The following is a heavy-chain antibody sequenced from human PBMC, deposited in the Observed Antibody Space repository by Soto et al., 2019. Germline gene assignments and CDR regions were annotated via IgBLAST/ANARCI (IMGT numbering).Heavy chain of an antibody. D-gene: IGHD6-19*01. CDR2: ISGSGGST. CDR3: AMGGIAVPFDY. V-gene: IGHV3-23*01. CDR1: GFTFSSYA. Sequence: GGSLRLSCAASGFTFSSYAMSWVRQAPGKGLEWVSAISGSGGSTYYADSVKGRFTISRDNSKNTLYLQMNSLRAEDTAVCYCAMGGIAVPFDYWGQGTLVTVSS. J-gene: IGHJ4*02.